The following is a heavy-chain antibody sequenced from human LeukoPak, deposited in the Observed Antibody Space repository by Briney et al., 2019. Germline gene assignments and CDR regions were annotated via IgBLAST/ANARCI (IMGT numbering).Heavy chain of an antibody. D-gene: IGHD2/OR15-2a*01. J-gene: IGHJ6*04. V-gene: IGHV4-34*01. CDR3: ARGLRLPSRSTPAVPHV. CDR2: INHSGTT. CDR1: GGSFSDYY. Sequence: SETLSLTCAGYGGSFSDYYWNWIRQPPGKGLEWIGEINHSGTTNYNPSLKSRVTISVDTSKNQFSLRLSSVTAADTAVYYCARGLRLPSRSTPAVPHVWGKGTTVTVSA.